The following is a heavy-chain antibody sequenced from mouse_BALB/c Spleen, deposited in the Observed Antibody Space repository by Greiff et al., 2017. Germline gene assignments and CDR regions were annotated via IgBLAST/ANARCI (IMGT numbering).Heavy chain of an antibody. CDR3: ARSGNGYLYAMDY. V-gene: IGHV5-17*02. Sequence: DVKLVESGGGLVQPGGSRKLSCAASGFTFSSFGMHWVRQAPEKGLEWVAYISSGSSTIYYADTVKGRFTISRDNPKNTLFLQMTSLRSEDTAMYYCARSGNGYLYAMDYWGQGTSVTVSS. J-gene: IGHJ4*01. CDR2: ISSGSSTI. CDR1: GFTFSSFG. D-gene: IGHD2-2*01.